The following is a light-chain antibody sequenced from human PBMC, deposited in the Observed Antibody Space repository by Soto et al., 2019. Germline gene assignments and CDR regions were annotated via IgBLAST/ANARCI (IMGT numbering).Light chain of an antibody. V-gene: IGLV2-14*01. J-gene: IGLJ2*01. CDR3: SSYTTSTTRII. CDR1: SSDVGGYNH. Sequence: QSVLTQPASVSGSPGQSITISCTGSSSDVGGYNHVSWYQQHPGKAPKLMIYEVSNRPSGVSNRFSGSKSGNTASLTISGLQAEDEADYYCSSYTTSTTRIIFGRGTKVTVL. CDR2: EVS.